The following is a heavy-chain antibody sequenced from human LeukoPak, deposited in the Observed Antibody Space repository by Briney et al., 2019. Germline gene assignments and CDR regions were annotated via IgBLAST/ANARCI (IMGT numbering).Heavy chain of an antibody. J-gene: IGHJ6*02. D-gene: IGHD2-15*01. CDR1: ANTFTNSW. CDR3: ARLGYCSGGTCSSGYFYGMDV. CDR2: IFVGDSDT. Sequence: GESLKISCKASANTFTNSWIGWVRPMPGKGLEWMGIIFVGDSDTTYSPSFQGQVTISADRSISTAYLQWNSLKASDTAMYFCARLGYCSGGTCSSGYFYGMDVWGQGTTVTVSS. V-gene: IGHV5-51*01.